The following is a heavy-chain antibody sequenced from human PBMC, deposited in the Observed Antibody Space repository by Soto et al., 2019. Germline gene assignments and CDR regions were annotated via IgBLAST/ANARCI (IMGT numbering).Heavy chain of an antibody. CDR2: IIPILGIA. CDR1: GGTFSSYT. D-gene: IGHD3-10*01. CDR3: AREVGWDPVSGSLDLNYGMDV. Sequence: QVQLVQSGAEVKKPGSSVKVSCKASGGTFSSYTISWVRQAPGQGLEWMGRIIPILGIANYAQKFQGRVTITADKSTSAAYMELSSLRSEDTAVYYCAREVGWDPVSGSLDLNYGMDVWGQGTTVTVSS. V-gene: IGHV1-69*08. J-gene: IGHJ6*02.